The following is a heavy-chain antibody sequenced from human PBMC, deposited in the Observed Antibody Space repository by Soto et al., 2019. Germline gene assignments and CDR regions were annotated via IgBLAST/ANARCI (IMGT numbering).Heavy chain of an antibody. V-gene: IGHV1-69*01. D-gene: IGHD2-2*01. Sequence: QVQLVQSGAEVKKPGSSVKVSCKASGGTFSSYAISWVRQAPGQGLEWMGGIIPIFGTANYAQKFQGRVTVTADESTSTAYMELSSLRTEDTAVYYCARGQIDIVVVPPGLDIWGQGTMVTVSS. CDR2: IIPIFGTA. J-gene: IGHJ3*02. CDR1: GGTFSSYA. CDR3: ARGQIDIVVVPPGLDI.